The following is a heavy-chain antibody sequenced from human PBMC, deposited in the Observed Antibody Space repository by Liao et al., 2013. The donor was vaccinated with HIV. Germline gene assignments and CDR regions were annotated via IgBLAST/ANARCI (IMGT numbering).Heavy chain of an antibody. V-gene: IGHV4-39*07. D-gene: IGHD3-10*02. Sequence: QLQLQESGPGLVKPSEILSLTCTVSGASISSSSFYWGWIRQPPGKGLEWIGSISYSGTTYCDPSLKSRVTLSVDTSKNQFSLKLRSLTAADTAIYFCARPMFLGGNDAFDIWGQGTMVTVSS. J-gene: IGHJ3*02. CDR2: ISYSGTT. CDR3: ARPMFLGGNDAFDI. CDR1: GASISSSSFY.